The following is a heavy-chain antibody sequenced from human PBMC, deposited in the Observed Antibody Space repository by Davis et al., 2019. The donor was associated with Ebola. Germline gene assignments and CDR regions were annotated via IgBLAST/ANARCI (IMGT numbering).Heavy chain of an antibody. CDR1: GFKVSSYS. V-gene: IGHV3-48*01. J-gene: IGHJ4*02. CDR3: VRDPNALDY. Sequence: PGGSLRLSCVVYGFKVSSYSMNWVRQAPGKGLEWVSYIRYDGFTKHYAASVGGRFTISRDDAKNSLFLQMDSLRAEDTAIYYCVRDPNALDYWGQGTLVTVSP. D-gene: IGHD2-8*01. CDR2: IRYDGFTK.